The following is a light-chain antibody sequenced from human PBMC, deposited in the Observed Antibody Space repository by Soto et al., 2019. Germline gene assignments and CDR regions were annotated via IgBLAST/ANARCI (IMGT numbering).Light chain of an antibody. CDR1: QGISSY. J-gene: IGKJ1*01. CDR3: QQLNSYPWT. Sequence: DIQLTQSPSFLSASVGDRVTITCRASQGISSYLAWYQQKPGKAPKLLIYAASTLQSGVPSRFSGSGSGTEFTLTMSSLQPEDFATYYCQQLNSYPWTFGQGTKVEIK. CDR2: AAS. V-gene: IGKV1-9*01.